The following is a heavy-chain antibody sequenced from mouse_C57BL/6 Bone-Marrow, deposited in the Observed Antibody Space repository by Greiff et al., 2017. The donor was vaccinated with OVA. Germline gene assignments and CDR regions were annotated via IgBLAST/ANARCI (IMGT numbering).Heavy chain of an antibody. J-gene: IGHJ3*01. D-gene: IGHD2-12*01. Sequence: EVHLVESGGGLVQPKGSLKLSCAASGFSFNTYAMNWVRQAPGKGLEWVARIRSKSNNYATYYADSVKDRFTISRDDSESMLYLQMNNLKTEDTAMYYCVRHLYYSPFAYWGQGTLVTVSA. CDR1: GFSFNTYA. V-gene: IGHV10-1*01. CDR2: IRSKSNNYAT. CDR3: VRHLYYSPFAY.